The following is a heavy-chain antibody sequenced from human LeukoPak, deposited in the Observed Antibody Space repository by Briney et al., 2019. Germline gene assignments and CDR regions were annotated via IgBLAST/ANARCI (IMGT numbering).Heavy chain of an antibody. J-gene: IGHJ4*02. CDR3: ARDYADYVGYFFFDY. Sequence: GGSLRLSCAASGFTVSSNCMTWVRQAPGKGLEWVSSISGGGETTYYADSAKGRFTISRDNSQNTLYLQMNSLRAEDTAVYYCARDYADYVGYFFFDYWGQGTLVTVSS. CDR1: GFTVSSNC. D-gene: IGHD4-17*01. CDR2: ISGGGETT. V-gene: IGHV3-23*01.